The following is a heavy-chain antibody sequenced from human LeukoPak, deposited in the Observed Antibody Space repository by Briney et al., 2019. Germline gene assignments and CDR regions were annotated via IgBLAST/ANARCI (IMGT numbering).Heavy chain of an antibody. D-gene: IGHD6-19*01. V-gene: IGHV4-59*08. J-gene: IGHJ4*02. CDR1: GVPNSSYH. CDR2: IYYNGST. CDR3: ARQSRGIAVAGLDY. Sequence: ADTLSLICIVCGVPNSSYHWTWIPPPPGKGLEGIGYIYYNGSTHHHPSLKSRVAISVDTSKNQFSLKLNSVTAADTAVYYCARQSRGIAVAGLDYWGQGILVTVSS.